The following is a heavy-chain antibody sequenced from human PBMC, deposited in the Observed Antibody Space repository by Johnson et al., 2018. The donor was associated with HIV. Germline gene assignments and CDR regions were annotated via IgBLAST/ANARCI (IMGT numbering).Heavy chain of an antibody. CDR2: IRYDGSNK. CDR1: GFTFSSYG. V-gene: IGHV3-30*02. J-gene: IGHJ3*02. Sequence: QVQLVESGGGVVQPGGSLRLSCAASGFTFSSYGMHWVRQAPGKGLEWGAFIRYDGSNKYYADSVKGRFTISRDNSKNTLYLQMNSLRAEDTAVYYCAKALGWELSIWGQGTMVTVSS. CDR3: AKALGWELSI. D-gene: IGHD1-26*01.